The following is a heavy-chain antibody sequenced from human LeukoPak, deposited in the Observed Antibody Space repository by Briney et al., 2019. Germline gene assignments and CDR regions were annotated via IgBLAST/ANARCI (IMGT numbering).Heavy chain of an antibody. CDR1: GFTFSSYA. D-gene: IGHD3-10*01. CDR3: AKGGDYYGSGSPDY. Sequence: PGGSLRLSCAASGFTFSSYAMSWVRQAPGKGLEWVSAISGSGGSTYYADSVKGRFTISRDNSKNTLYLQMNSLRAEDTAVYYCAKGGDYYGSGSPDYWGQGTLVTVSS. J-gene: IGHJ4*02. V-gene: IGHV3-23*01. CDR2: ISGSGGST.